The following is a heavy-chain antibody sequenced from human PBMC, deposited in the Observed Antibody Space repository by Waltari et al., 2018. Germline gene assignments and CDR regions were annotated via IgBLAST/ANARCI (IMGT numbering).Heavy chain of an antibody. D-gene: IGHD4-17*01. V-gene: IGHV1-24*01. Sequence: QVQLEQSGAEVKKPGASMKVSCKVSGYALSELSMHWVRQAPGEGLEWMGGFNPEDGEIIYAQKFQGRVTITADESTSTAYMELSSLRSEDTAVYYCARGPYYGDSPEYFQHWGQGTLVTVSS. CDR1: GYALSELS. CDR3: ARGPYYGDSPEYFQH. CDR2: FNPEDGEI. J-gene: IGHJ1*01.